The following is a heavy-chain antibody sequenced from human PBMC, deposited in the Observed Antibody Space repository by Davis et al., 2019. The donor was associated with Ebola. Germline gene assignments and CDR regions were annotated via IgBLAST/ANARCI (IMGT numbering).Heavy chain of an antibody. CDR3: ARNSSGFGHFDS. CDR1: GGSISGSNDY. J-gene: IGHJ4*02. V-gene: IGHV4-39*07. D-gene: IGHD3-22*01. CDR2: VYYSGST. Sequence: PSETLSLTCSVSGGSISGSNDYWGWIRQPPGKGLEWIGSVYYSGSTHYNPSLKSRLTISVDPSKNQFSLKLNSLTAADTAVYYCARNSSGFGHFDSWGQGTLVIVSS.